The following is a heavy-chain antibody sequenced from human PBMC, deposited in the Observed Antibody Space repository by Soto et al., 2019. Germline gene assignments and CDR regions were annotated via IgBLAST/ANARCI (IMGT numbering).Heavy chain of an antibody. CDR1: GFSLSTSGVA. CDR3: AHRLTATAFDI. J-gene: IGHJ3*02. CDR2: IYWDDDK. Sequence: QITLKESGPPLVKPTQTLTLTCTFSGFSLSTSGVAVGWIRQPPGKALEWLALIYWDDDKRYSPSMKGRLTITRDSSQNQVVLIMTNMDPEDTATYYYAHRLTATAFDIWGQGTMVTVSS. V-gene: IGHV2-5*02. D-gene: IGHD2-21*02.